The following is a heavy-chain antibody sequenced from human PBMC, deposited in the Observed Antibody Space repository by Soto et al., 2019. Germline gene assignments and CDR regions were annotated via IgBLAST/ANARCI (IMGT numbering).Heavy chain of an antibody. Sequence: GGSLRLSCAASGFTFSSYGMHWVRQAPGKGLEWVAVISYDGSNKYYADSVKGRFTISRDNSKNTLYLQMNSLRAEDTAVYYCAKDRSGYDFSYFDYWGQGTLVTVSS. J-gene: IGHJ4*02. D-gene: IGHD5-12*01. CDR2: ISYDGSNK. V-gene: IGHV3-30*18. CDR1: GFTFSSYG. CDR3: AKDRSGYDFSYFDY.